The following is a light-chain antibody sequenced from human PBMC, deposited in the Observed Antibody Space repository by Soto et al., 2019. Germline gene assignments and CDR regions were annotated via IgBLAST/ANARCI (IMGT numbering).Light chain of an antibody. CDR2: RAS. Sequence: DIQMTQSPSTVSASVGDRVTITCRASQSINNWLAWYQQKPGKAPKLLIYRASTLESGVPSRFSGSGSGTEFTLTISSLQPDDFATYYCQQYNSISLLTFGGGTKVDIK. CDR3: QQYNSISLLT. V-gene: IGKV1-5*03. J-gene: IGKJ4*01. CDR1: QSINNW.